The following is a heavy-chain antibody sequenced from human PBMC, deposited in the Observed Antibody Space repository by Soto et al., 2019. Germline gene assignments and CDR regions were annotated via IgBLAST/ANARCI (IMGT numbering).Heavy chain of an antibody. CDR2: IYYSVST. J-gene: IGHJ5*02. CDR3: ATDRQNNFFVP. CDR1: GASMSSGGYY. Sequence: QVQLQESGPGLVKHSQTLSLTCPDSGASMSSGGYYWPWIRQSPGKGLEWIGDIYYSVSTYYNPAFGSLVAISLDTARSQLSRTLHYETAADTVIYCCATDRQNNFFVPWGEGTLVTVS. V-gene: IGHV4-31*01.